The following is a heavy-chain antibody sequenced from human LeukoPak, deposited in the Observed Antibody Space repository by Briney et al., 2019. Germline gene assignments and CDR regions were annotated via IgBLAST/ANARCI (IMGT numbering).Heavy chain of an antibody. CDR3: AKSDTVVTLYYFDY. CDR1: GFTFDDYA. J-gene: IGHJ4*02. Sequence: GGSLRLSCAASGFTFDDYAMHWVRQAPGKGLEWVSGISWNSGSIGYADSVKGRFTISRDNAKNSLYLQMNSLRAEDTALYYCAKSDTVVTLYYFDYWGQGTLVTVSS. D-gene: IGHD4-23*01. V-gene: IGHV3-9*01. CDR2: ISWNSGSI.